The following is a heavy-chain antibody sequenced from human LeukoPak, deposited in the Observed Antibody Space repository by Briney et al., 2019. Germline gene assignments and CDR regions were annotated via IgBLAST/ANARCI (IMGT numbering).Heavy chain of an antibody. V-gene: IGHV3-48*03. D-gene: IGHD3-10*02. CDR2: ISSSGSTI. CDR3: ASLFGELFRASGY. CDR1: GFTFSSYE. Sequence: GGSLGLSCAASGFTFSSYEMNWVRQAPGKGLEWVSYISSSGSTIYYADSVKGRFTISRDNAKNSLYLQMNSLRAEDTAVYYCASLFGELFRASGYWGQGTLVTVSS. J-gene: IGHJ4*02.